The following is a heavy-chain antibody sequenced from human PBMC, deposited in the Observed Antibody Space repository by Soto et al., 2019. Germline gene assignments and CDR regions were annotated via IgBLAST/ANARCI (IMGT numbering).Heavy chain of an antibody. CDR3: ARESRYCSGVSCYFLPGIDY. Sequence: QVQLVQSGAEVKKPGSSVKVSCKASDGTFRSYAISWVRQAPGQGLEWMGVIIPIVGTANYGQKFQGRVTITADEYTSTAYMELSSLRSEDTAVYYCARESRYCSGVSCYFLPGIDYWGQGTLVTVST. D-gene: IGHD2-15*01. V-gene: IGHV1-69*12. CDR1: DGTFRSYA. J-gene: IGHJ4*02. CDR2: IIPIVGTA.